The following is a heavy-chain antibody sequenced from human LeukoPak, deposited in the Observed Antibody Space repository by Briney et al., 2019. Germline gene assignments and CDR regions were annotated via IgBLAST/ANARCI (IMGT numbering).Heavy chain of an antibody. J-gene: IGHJ4*02. CDR2: IYYSGST. D-gene: IGHD3-22*01. Sequence: PSETLSLTCTVSGGSISSYYWSWIRQPPGKGLEWIGYIYYSGSTNYNPSLKSRVTISVDTSKNQFSLKLSSVTAADTAVYYCARDLYYYDSSGYENHYFDYWGQGTLVTVSS. V-gene: IGHV4-59*01. CDR3: ARDLYYYDSSGYENHYFDY. CDR1: GGSISSYY.